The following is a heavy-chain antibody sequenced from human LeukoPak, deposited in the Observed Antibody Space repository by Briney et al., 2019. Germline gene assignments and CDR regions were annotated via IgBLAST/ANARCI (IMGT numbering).Heavy chain of an antibody. V-gene: IGHV1-69*13. CDR1: GYTFTGYY. Sequence: GASVKVSCKASGYTFTGYYMHWVRQAPGQGLEWMGGIIPIFGTANYAQKFQGRVTITADESTSTAYMELSSLRSEDTAVYYCARVRKELELQIVAFDIWGQGTMVTVSS. J-gene: IGHJ3*02. CDR2: IIPIFGTA. D-gene: IGHD1-7*01. CDR3: ARVRKELELQIVAFDI.